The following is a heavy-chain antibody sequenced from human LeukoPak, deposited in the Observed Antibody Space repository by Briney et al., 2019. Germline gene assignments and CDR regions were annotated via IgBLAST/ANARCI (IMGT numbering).Heavy chain of an antibody. V-gene: IGHV4-39*07. Sequence: PSETLSLTCTVSGGSISSSSYYWGWIRQPPRKGLEWIGEINHSGSTNYNPSLKSRVTISVDTSKNQFSLKLSSVTAADTAVYYCARSKWELQAALASYAFDIWGQGTMVTVSS. D-gene: IGHD1-26*01. CDR3: ARSKWELQAALASYAFDI. CDR2: INHSGST. J-gene: IGHJ3*02. CDR1: GGSISSSSYY.